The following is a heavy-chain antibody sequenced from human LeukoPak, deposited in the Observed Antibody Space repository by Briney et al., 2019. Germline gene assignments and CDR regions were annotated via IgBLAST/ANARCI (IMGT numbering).Heavy chain of an antibody. CDR1: GFTFSSSG. D-gene: IGHD6-13*01. Sequence: GGSLRLSCAASGFTFSSSGMNWVRQAPGKGLEWVSGISWNSGSIGYADSVKGRFTISRDNAKNSLYLQMNSLRAEDTALYYCAKDINPYSSSPEDSYFDYWGQGTLVTVSS. CDR2: ISWNSGSI. V-gene: IGHV3-9*01. J-gene: IGHJ4*02. CDR3: AKDINPYSSSPEDSYFDY.